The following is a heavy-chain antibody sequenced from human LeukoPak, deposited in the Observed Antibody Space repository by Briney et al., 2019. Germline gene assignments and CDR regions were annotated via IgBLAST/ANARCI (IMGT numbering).Heavy chain of an antibody. CDR2: IHSVGTT. Sequence: GGSLRLSCATSGFTFSPYAMTCVRQAPGKGLEWVAVIHSVGTTNHADSVKAGLTIPRDNSKNTLYLQRNSLRAEDTAVYYCASGPNSNYGYFQYWGQGTPVTVSS. V-gene: IGHV3-53*01. J-gene: IGHJ1*01. CDR3: ASGPNSNYGYFQY. CDR1: GFTFSPYA. D-gene: IGHD4-11*01.